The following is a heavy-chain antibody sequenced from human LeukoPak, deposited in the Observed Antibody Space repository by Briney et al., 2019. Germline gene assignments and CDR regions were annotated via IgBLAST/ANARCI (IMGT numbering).Heavy chain of an antibody. CDR3: ARIYSSGYQLRDDAFDI. CDR1: GYTFTSYA. Sequence: ASVKVSCKASGYTFTSYAMNWVRQAPGQGLEWMGWINTNTGNPTYAQGFTGRFVFSLDTSVSTAYLQISSLKAEDTAVYYCARIYSSGYQLRDDAFDIWGQGTMVTVSS. J-gene: IGHJ3*02. D-gene: IGHD3-22*01. V-gene: IGHV7-4-1*02. CDR2: INTNTGNP.